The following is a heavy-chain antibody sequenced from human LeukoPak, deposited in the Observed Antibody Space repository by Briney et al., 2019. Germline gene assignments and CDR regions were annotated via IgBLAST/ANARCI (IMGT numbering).Heavy chain of an antibody. D-gene: IGHD3-9*01. Sequence: GGSSRLSCAASGFTFSSYAMSWVRQAPGKGLEWVSAISCSGGSTYYADSVKGRFTIARDNSKNTLYLQMNRLRAEDTAVYYCAKVLSRLGEWLMDQNFDYWGQGTLVTASS. J-gene: IGHJ4*02. CDR1: GFTFSSYA. V-gene: IGHV3-23*01. CDR3: AKVLSRLGEWLMDQNFDY. CDR2: ISCSGGST.